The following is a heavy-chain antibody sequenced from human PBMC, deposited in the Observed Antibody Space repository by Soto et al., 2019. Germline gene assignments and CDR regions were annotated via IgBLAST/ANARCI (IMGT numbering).Heavy chain of an antibody. D-gene: IGHD3-22*01. CDR2: IIPIFGTA. CDR3: ARDLPYYYDSSGPTGI. CDR1: GYTFTSYA. V-gene: IGHV1-69*13. Sequence: SVKVSCKASGYTFTSYAISWVRQAPGQGLEWMGGIIPIFGTANYAQKFQGRVTITADESTSTAYMELSSLRSEDTAVYYCARDLPYYYDSSGPTGIWGQGTMVTVSS. J-gene: IGHJ3*02.